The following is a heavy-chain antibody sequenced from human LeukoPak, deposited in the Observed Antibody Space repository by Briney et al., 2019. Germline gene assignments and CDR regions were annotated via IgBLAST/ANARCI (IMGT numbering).Heavy chain of an antibody. CDR2: ISGSNGNT. V-gene: IGHV1-18*01. J-gene: IGHJ4*02. CDR3: ARSGRGTYYYFYY. CDR1: GYTFTRYG. Sequence: ASVKVSCKASGYTFTRYGMSWVRQAPGQGLEWMGWISGSNGNTNYAQKLQGRVTMTTDTSAGTAYMELRSLRSDDTAVYYCARSGRGTYYYFYYWGQRTLVTVSS. D-gene: IGHD1-26*01.